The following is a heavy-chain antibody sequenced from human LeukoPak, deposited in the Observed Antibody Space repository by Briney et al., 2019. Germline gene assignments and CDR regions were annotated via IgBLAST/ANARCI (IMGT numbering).Heavy chain of an antibody. V-gene: IGHV4-34*01. CDR3: ARGVTLPAAIGEFDY. J-gene: IGHJ4*02. CDR1: GGSFSGYY. D-gene: IGHD2-2*01. CDR2: INHSGST. Sequence: PSETLSLTCAVYGGSFSGYYWSWIRQPPGKGLEWIGEINHSGSTNYNPSLKSRVTISVDTSKNQFSLKLSSVTAADTAVYYCARGVTLPAAIGEFDYWGQGTLVTVSS.